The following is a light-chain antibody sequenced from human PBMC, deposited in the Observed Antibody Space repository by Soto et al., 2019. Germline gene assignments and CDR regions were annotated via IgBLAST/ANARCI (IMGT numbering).Light chain of an antibody. CDR1: QDISVY. J-gene: IGKJ5*01. V-gene: IGKV1-27*01. CDR2: SAS. Sequence: DIQMTQSPSSLSASVGDRVTITCRASQDISVYLAWYQQKPGKVPKLLIYSASTLQSWVPSRFSGSGSGTDFTLTISSLQPEDVATYYCQKFNTAPLTFGQGTRQEIK. CDR3: QKFNTAPLT.